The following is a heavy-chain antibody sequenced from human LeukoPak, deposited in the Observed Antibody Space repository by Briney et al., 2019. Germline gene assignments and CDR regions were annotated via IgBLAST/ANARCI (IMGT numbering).Heavy chain of an antibody. CDR2: IAWNRGNT. V-gene: IGHV3-9*01. Sequence: SLRLSSAASGFTFDNYAMHWVRQAPGKGLEWGSGIAWNRGNTGFADSVKGRFTVSRDNAESSLYLEMNSMTPEDTDFYFCAKDMNSYGSGSSYNPWGPFDSWGQGTLVTVSS. J-gene: IGHJ4*02. CDR3: AKDMNSYGSGSSYNPWGPFDS. D-gene: IGHD3-10*01. CDR1: GFTFDNYA.